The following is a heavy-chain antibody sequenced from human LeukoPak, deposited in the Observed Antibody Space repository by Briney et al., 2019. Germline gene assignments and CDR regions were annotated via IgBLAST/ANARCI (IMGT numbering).Heavy chain of an antibody. J-gene: IGHJ4*02. CDR2: IYHSGST. Sequence: SETLSLTCAVSGGSISSSNWWSWVRQPPGKGLEWIGEIYHSGSTNYNPSLKSRVTISVDTSKNQFSLKLSSVTAADTAVYYCARSPNYVWGSYRYSNYFDYWGQGTLVTVSS. CDR1: GGSISSSNW. D-gene: IGHD3-16*02. V-gene: IGHV4-4*02. CDR3: ARSPNYVWGSYRYSNYFDY.